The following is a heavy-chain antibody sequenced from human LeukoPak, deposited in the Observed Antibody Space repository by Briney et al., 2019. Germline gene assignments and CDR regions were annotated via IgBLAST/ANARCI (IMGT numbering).Heavy chain of an antibody. CDR1: GGSISSGEYS. D-gene: IGHD7-27*01. Sequence: SETLSLTCTVSGGSISSGEYSWNWIRQPPGKGLEWIGYIYNTGRVYYNPSLDSRVTISIDMSNSHFSLRLTSVTAADTAVYYCVRERLGFWFDPWGRGTLVTVSS. V-gene: IGHV4-30-4*01. CDR3: VRERLGFWFDP. J-gene: IGHJ5*02. CDR2: IYNTGRV.